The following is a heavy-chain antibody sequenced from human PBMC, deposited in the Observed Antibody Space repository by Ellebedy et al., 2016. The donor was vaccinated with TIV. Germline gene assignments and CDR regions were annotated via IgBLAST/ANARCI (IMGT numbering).Heavy chain of an antibody. CDR1: GFTFTSSA. J-gene: IGHJ4*02. V-gene: IGHV1-58*01. D-gene: IGHD3-22*01. Sequence: SVKVSXXASGFTFTSSAVQWVRQARGQRLEWIGWIVVGSGNTNYAQKFQERVTITRDMSTSTAYMELSSLRSEDTAVYYCARESGYYHFDYWGQGTLVTVSS. CDR3: ARESGYYHFDY. CDR2: IVVGSGNT.